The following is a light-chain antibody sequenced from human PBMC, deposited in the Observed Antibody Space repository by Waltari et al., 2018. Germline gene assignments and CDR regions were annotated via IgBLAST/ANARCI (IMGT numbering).Light chain of an antibody. CDR2: DVN. CDR1: SSDVGAYNY. J-gene: IGLJ1*01. CDR3: SSYAGSNNYV. Sequence: QSALTQPPSASGSPGQSVTISCTGTSSDVGAYNYVSWYQQHPGKAPKLMIYDVNKRPPGVPDRFSGSKSGNTASLTVSGLQAEDEADYYCSSYAGSNNYVFGTGTKVTVL. V-gene: IGLV2-8*01.